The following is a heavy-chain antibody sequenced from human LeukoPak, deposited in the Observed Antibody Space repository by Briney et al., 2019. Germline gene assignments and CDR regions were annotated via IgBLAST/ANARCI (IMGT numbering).Heavy chain of an antibody. CDR1: GFTFSAYS. V-gene: IGHV3-21*01. Sequence: GGSLRLSCTASGFTFSAYSMNWVRQAPGKGLEWVSFISSSNSYVYYADSVKGRFTISRDNAKNSLYLQMNSLRAEDTAVYYCARDPGSGWPRRDAIDIWGQGTMVTVSS. D-gene: IGHD6-19*01. CDR2: ISSSNSYV. J-gene: IGHJ3*02. CDR3: ARDPGSGWPRRDAIDI.